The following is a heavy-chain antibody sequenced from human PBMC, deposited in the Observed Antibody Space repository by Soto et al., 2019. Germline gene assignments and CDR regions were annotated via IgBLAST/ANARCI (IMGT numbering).Heavy chain of an antibody. Sequence: ASVKVSCKVSGYTLTELSMHWVRQAPGKGLEWMGGFDPEDGETIYAQKFQGRVTMTEDTSTDTAYMELSSLRSEDTAVYYCATDPVVVPAAIKWFEPFGQRTLVTVCS. CDR2: FDPEDGET. V-gene: IGHV1-24*01. D-gene: IGHD2-2*02. CDR1: GYTLTELS. CDR3: ATDPVVVPAAIKWFEP. J-gene: IGHJ5*02.